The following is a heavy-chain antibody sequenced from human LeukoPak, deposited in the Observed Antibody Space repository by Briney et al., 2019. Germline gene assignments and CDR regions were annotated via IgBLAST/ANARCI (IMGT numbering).Heavy chain of an antibody. CDR1: GFTFSSYG. CDR3: AVAPRSDYYYMDV. CDR2: IWYDGSNK. D-gene: IGHD2-21*01. J-gene: IGHJ6*03. Sequence: GGSLGLSCAASGFTFSSYGMHWVRQAPGKGLEWVAVIWYDGSNKYYADSVKGRFTISRDNSKNTLYLQMNSLRAEDTAVYYCAVAPRSDYYYMDVWGKGTTVTVSS. V-gene: IGHV3-33*01.